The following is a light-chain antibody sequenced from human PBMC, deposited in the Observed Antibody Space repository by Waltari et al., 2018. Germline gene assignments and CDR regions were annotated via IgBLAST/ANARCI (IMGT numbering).Light chain of an antibody. CDR2: VNRDGSH. Sequence: QLVVTQSPSASAPLGASVKLTCTLSSGPSSNIVAWLQQRPEKGPRYLMKVNRDGSHIKGDDIPDRFSGSSSGAERYLTISSLQPDDEADYYCQTGGHGTWVFGGGTTLTVL. CDR1: SGPSSNI. V-gene: IGLV4-69*01. J-gene: IGLJ3*02. CDR3: QTGGHGTWV.